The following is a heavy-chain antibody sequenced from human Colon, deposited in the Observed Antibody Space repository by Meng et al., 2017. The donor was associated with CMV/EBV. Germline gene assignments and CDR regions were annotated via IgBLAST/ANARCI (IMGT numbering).Heavy chain of an antibody. Sequence: GGSLRLSCAASGFTFSSYGMHWVRQAPAGGLEWVAFIGHDGTNKYYGDSVKGRFTISRDNSKYTLYLQMNSLRAEDTAVYYCAKDGGSSWSGANDYWGQGTLVTVSS. CDR3: AKDGGSSWSGANDY. V-gene: IGHV3-30*02. CDR2: IGHDGTNK. D-gene: IGHD6-13*01. J-gene: IGHJ4*02. CDR1: GFTFSSYG.